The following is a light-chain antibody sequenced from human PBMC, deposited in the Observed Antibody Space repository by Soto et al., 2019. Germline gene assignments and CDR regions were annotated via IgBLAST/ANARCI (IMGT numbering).Light chain of an antibody. CDR3: QQYNNWPQT. Sequence: EIVMTQSPATLSVSPGERATLSCRASQSVSSNLAWYQQKPGQAPSLLIYGVSTRATGIPTRFSGSWSGRQCTLTISSLQSEDVAVYYCQQYNNWPQTLGQGTKVDIK. V-gene: IGKV3-15*01. CDR1: QSVSSN. J-gene: IGKJ1*01. CDR2: GVS.